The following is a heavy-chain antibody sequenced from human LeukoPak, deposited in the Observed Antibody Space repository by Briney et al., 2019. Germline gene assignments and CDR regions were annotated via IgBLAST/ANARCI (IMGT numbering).Heavy chain of an antibody. D-gene: IGHD2-21*02. J-gene: IGHJ4*02. Sequence: RASETLSLTCIVSGGSISSYYWSWIRQPPGKGLEWIGYISNTGSTKYNPSLKSRVTISVDTSKNQFSLKLSSVTAADTAVYYCARLLAYCGGDCYVLDYWGQGTLVTVSS. CDR2: ISNTGST. V-gene: IGHV4-59*08. CDR1: GGSISSYY. CDR3: ARLLAYCGGDCYVLDY.